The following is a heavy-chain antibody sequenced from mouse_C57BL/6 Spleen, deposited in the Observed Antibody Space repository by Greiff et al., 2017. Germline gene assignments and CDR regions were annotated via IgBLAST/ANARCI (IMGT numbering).Heavy chain of an antibody. J-gene: IGHJ3*01. CDR2: IDPSDSYT. CDR3: ARANWGSWFAY. V-gene: IGHV1-50*01. D-gene: IGHD4-1*01. Sequence: QVQLQQPGAELVKPGASVKLSCKASGYTFTSYWMQWVKQRPGQSLEWIGEIDPSDSYTNYNQKFKGKATLTVDTSSSTAYMQLSSLTSEDSAVYYCARANWGSWFAYWGQGTLVTVSA. CDR1: GYTFTSYW.